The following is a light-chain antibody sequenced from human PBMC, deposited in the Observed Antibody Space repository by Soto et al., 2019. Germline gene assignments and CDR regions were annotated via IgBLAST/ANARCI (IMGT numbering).Light chain of an antibody. CDR3: QQRSNR. Sequence: EIVLTQSPATLSLSPGDRAVLSCRASQSVSCSLTWYQHKPGQAPSLLIYDASTRATGIPRRFSGSGSGTDFTLTISSLEPEDFAVYYCQQRSNRFGGGTKGESK. CDR1: QSVSCS. CDR2: DAS. V-gene: IGKV3-11*01. J-gene: IGKJ4*01.